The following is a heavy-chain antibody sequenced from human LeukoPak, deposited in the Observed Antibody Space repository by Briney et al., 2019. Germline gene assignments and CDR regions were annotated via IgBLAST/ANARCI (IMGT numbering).Heavy chain of an antibody. CDR1: GGSFSGYY. J-gene: IGHJ3*02. Sequence: SETLSLTCAVYGGSFSGYYWSWIRQPPGKGLEWIGEINHSGSTNYNPSLKSRVTISVDTSKNQFSLKLSSVTAADTAVYYCARAPPDIVVVTPSNALDIWGQGTMVTVSS. V-gene: IGHV4-34*01. D-gene: IGHD2-21*02. CDR2: INHSGST. CDR3: ARAPPDIVVVTPSNALDI.